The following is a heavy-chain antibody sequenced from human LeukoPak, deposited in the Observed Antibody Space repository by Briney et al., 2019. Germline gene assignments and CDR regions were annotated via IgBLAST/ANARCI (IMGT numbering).Heavy chain of an antibody. J-gene: IGHJ6*03. CDR2: ISSSGSTI. Sequence: GGSLRLSCAACGFTFSDCYMSWIRQARGKGREWASYISSSGSTIYYADSVKGRFTISRDNAKNSLYLQMNSLRAGDTAVYHCARDRGRYYMDVWGKGTTVTISS. D-gene: IGHD6-25*01. CDR3: ARDRGRYYMDV. V-gene: IGHV3-11*04. CDR1: GFTFSDCY.